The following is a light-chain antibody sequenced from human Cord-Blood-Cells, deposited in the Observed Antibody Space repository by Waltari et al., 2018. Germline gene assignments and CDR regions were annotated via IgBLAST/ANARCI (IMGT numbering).Light chain of an antibody. CDR2: GNS. Sequence: QSVLTQPPSVSGAPGQRVTISGTGSSSNIGAGYDLHWYQQLPGTAPKLLIYGNSNRPSGVPDRFSGSKSGTSASLAITGLQAEDEADYYCQSYDSSLSGYVFGTGTKVTVL. CDR1: SSNIGAGYD. V-gene: IGLV1-40*01. CDR3: QSYDSSLSGYV. J-gene: IGLJ1*01.